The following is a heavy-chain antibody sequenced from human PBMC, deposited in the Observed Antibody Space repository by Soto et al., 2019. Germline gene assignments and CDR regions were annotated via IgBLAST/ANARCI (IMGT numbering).Heavy chain of an antibody. J-gene: IGHJ4*02. V-gene: IGHV4-39*01. CDR2: VYYSGST. CDR3: ARLNLRFWPGDY. CDR1: GGSISSSNYY. D-gene: IGHD3-3*01. Sequence: SETLSLTCTVSGGSISSSNYYWGWIRQPPGKGLEWIGSVYYSGSTYYNSSLKSRVTISVDTSKNQFSLILSSVTAADTAVYYCARLNLRFWPGDYWGQGTLVTVSS.